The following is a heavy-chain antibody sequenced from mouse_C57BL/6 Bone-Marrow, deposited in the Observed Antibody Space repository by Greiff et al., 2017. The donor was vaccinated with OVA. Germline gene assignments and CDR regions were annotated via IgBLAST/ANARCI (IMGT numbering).Heavy chain of an antibody. V-gene: IGHV14-1*01. J-gene: IGHJ2*01. CDR2: IDPEDGDT. Sequence: EVQLQQSGAELVRPGASVKLSCTASGFNIKDYYMHWVKQRPEQGLEWIGRIDPEDGDTEYAPKFQGKATMTADTSSNTAYLQLSSLTSEDTSVYYCTTLGYGNYDFDYWGQGTTLTVSS. D-gene: IGHD2-1*01. CDR1: GFNIKDYY. CDR3: TTLGYGNYDFDY.